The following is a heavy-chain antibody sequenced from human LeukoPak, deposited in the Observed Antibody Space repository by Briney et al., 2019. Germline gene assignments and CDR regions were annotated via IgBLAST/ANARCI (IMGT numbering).Heavy chain of an antibody. CDR3: ATTGGDIYYYYMDV. J-gene: IGHJ6*03. D-gene: IGHD3-16*01. CDR2: IIPVLGTA. V-gene: IGHV1-69*13. CDR1: GYTFTSYS. Sequence: SVKVSCKTSGYTFTSYSISWVRLAPGQGLEWMGGIIPVLGTANYAQKFQDRVTITADESTSTAYMELNSLKSEDTAVYYCATTGGDIYYYYMDVWGEGTTVTISS.